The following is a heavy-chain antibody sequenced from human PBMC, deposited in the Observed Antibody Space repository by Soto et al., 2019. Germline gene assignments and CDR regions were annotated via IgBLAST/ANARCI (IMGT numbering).Heavy chain of an antibody. J-gene: IGHJ6*02. CDR1: GYTFTSYG. Sequence: ASVKVSCKASGYTFTSYGISWVRQAPGQRLEWMGWINAGNGNTKYSQKFQGRVTITRDTSASTAYMELSSLRSEDTAVYYCARVSNRVVPANYYYYGMDVWGQGTTITVSS. CDR2: INAGNGNT. D-gene: IGHD2-2*01. CDR3: ARVSNRVVPANYYYYGMDV. V-gene: IGHV1-3*01.